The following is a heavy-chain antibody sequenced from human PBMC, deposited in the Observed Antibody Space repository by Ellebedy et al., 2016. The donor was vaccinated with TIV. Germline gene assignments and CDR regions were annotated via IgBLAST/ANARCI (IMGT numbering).Heavy chain of an antibody. J-gene: IGHJ5*01. V-gene: IGHV3-53*05. D-gene: IGHD3-10*01. CDR3: ARDPDAFGDQYFDL. CDR1: GFSVSSNY. Sequence: PGGSLRLSCAASGFSVSSNYVSWVRQAPGKGLEWVAYIYTGDSTYHADAVKGRFTISRDNSKNTLDLQMNNLRTEDTAVYYCARDPDAFGDQYFDLWGQGTLVIVSS. CDR2: IYTGDST.